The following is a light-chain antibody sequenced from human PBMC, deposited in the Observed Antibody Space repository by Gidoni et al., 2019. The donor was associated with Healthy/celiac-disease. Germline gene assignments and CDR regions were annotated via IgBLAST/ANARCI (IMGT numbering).Light chain of an antibody. Sequence: IVMTQSPLSLPVTPGEPASISCRSSQSLLHSNGYNYLDWYLQKPGQSPQLLIYLGSNRASGVPDRFSGSESGTDFTLKISRVEAEDVGVYYCMQALQTPYTFGQGTKLEIK. CDR2: LGS. CDR1: QSLLHSNGYNY. CDR3: MQALQTPYT. V-gene: IGKV2-28*01. J-gene: IGKJ2*01.